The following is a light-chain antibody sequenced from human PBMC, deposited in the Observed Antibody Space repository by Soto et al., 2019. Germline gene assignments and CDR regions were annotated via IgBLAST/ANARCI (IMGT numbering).Light chain of an antibody. Sequence: DIHSAQSLSSLSACLGDRDTITFRPSQSIKNYLNWYQHKPGAAPKLRIFGASNMESGVPSRFSGSGSGTEFTLSISSLQPEDFANYYCQQGYSTTPITFGQGTRLEIK. CDR1: QSIKNY. V-gene: IGKV1-39*01. J-gene: IGKJ5*01. CDR3: QQGYSTTPIT. CDR2: GAS.